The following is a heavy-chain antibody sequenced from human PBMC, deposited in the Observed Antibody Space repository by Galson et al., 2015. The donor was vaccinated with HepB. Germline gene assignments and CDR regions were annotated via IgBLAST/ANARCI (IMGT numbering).Heavy chain of an antibody. CDR2: ISYDGSNK. Sequence: SLRLSCAASGFTFDSYGMRWVRQAPGKGLEWVALISYDGSNKYYADSVKDRFTISRDNSKNTLYLQTNSLRAEDTAVYFCARPGGYDSTGDFFHDYHSGMDVWGQGTTVTVSS. CDR3: ARPGGYDSTGDFFHDYHSGMDV. D-gene: IGHD3-22*01. J-gene: IGHJ6*02. V-gene: IGHV3-30*03. CDR1: GFTFDSYG.